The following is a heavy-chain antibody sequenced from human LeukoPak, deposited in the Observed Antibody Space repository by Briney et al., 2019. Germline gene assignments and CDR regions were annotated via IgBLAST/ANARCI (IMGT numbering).Heavy chain of an antibody. J-gene: IGHJ3*01. V-gene: IGHV4-31*03. Sequence: PSQTLSLTCTVSGGAITNDGYYWTWIRQHPGKGLEWIGYIYHSGSTYYNPSLKSRVTISVDRSKDQFSLKLSSVTAADTAVYYCARDSLPGIAVAPAWGQGTMVTVSS. D-gene: IGHD6-19*01. CDR1: GGAITNDGYY. CDR2: IYHSGST. CDR3: ARDSLPGIAVAPA.